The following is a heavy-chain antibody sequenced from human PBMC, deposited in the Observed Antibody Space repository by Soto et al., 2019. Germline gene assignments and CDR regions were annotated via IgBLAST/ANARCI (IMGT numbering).Heavy chain of an antibody. Sequence: QVQLVQSGAEVKKPGSSVKVSCKASGGTFSSYAISWVRQAPGQGLEWMGGIIPIFGTANYAQKVQGRVTITADESTSTAYMELSSLRSEDTAVYYCATPMTTPGGAEYFDYWGQGTLVPVSS. CDR2: IIPIFGTA. D-gene: IGHD3-22*01. J-gene: IGHJ4*02. CDR3: ATPMTTPGGAEYFDY. CDR1: GGTFSSYA. V-gene: IGHV1-69*01.